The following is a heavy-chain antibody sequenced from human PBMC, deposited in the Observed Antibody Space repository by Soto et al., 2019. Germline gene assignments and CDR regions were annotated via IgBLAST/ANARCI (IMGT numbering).Heavy chain of an antibody. CDR3: ARVIRPYSGSYFNWFDP. J-gene: IGHJ5*02. D-gene: IGHD1-26*01. Sequence: GSGPTLVNPTQTLTLTCTFSGFSLSTSGMCVSWIRQPPGKALEWLALIDWDDDKYYSTSLKTRLTISKDTSKNQVVLTMTNMDPVDTATYYCARVIRPYSGSYFNWFDPWGQGTLVTVSS. CDR1: GFSLSTSGMC. CDR2: IDWDDDK. V-gene: IGHV2-70*01.